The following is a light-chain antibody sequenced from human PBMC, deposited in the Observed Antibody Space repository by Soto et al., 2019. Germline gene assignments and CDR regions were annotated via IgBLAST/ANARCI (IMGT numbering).Light chain of an antibody. V-gene: IGLV2-8*01. Sequence: QSALTQPPSASGSPGQSVAISCTGTSSDVGGYNYVSWYQQHPGKAPKLMIYEVNKRPSGVPDRFSGFKSGNTASLTVSGHQAEDEADYYCSSYAGSSNVFGTGTKLTVL. CDR3: SSYAGSSNV. CDR2: EVN. J-gene: IGLJ1*01. CDR1: SSDVGGYNY.